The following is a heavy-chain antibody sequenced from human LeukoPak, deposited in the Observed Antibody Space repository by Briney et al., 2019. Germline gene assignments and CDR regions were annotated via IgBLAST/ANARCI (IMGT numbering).Heavy chain of an antibody. Sequence: SETLSLTCAVYGGSFSGYYWSWIRQPPGKGLEWIGEINHSGSTNYNPSLKSRVTISVDTSKNQFSLKLSSVTAADTAVYYCARLIKRIAAAGKGYYFDYWGQGTLVTVSS. J-gene: IGHJ4*02. CDR3: ARLIKRIAAAGKGYYFDY. V-gene: IGHV4-34*01. CDR1: GGSFSGYY. D-gene: IGHD6-13*01. CDR2: INHSGST.